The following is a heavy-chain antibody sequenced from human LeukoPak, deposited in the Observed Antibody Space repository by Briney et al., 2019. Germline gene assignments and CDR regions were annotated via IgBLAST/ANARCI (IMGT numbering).Heavy chain of an antibody. Sequence: GGSLRLSCAASGFSFSSYGMNWVRQAAGKGLEWISYISTSRGTIYYADSVEGRFTISRDSARNSLFLQMNSLRDEDTAVYYCARVDCSGGSCYSALTLWGQGTLVTVSS. J-gene: IGHJ4*02. CDR3: ARVDCSGGSCYSALTL. CDR1: GFSFSSYG. V-gene: IGHV3-48*02. D-gene: IGHD2-15*01. CDR2: ISTSRGTI.